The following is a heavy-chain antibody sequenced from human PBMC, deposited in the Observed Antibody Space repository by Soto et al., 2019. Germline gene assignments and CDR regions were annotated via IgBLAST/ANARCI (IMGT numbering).Heavy chain of an antibody. CDR3: VRDNDSSSYYEP. CDR1: VYSISNGYY. J-gene: IGHJ5*02. V-gene: IGHV4-38-2*02. Sequence: SETLSLTCTFSVYSISNGYYWGWIRQPPGKGLESIGNVYGSGRTYYNPSLKGRVAISVDTSKNQFSLRLSSVTAADTAVYYCVRDNDSSSYYEPWGQGTLVIVSS. CDR2: VYGSGRT. D-gene: IGHD3-22*01.